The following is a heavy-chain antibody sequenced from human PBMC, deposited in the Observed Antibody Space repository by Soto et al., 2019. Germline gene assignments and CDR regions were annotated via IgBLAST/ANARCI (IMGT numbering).Heavy chain of an antibody. Sequence: SETVSLTCSVSGVSIKSGGYYWTWIRQLPGKGREWIGDIYYTGSTFYHPSLKTRVTLSLDASKNQFSLNLESVTAADTAVYYCATQPRYDSSSYFYYWGQGTQVTVSS. D-gene: IGHD3-22*01. CDR1: GVSIKSGGYY. V-gene: IGHV4-31*03. J-gene: IGHJ4*02. CDR3: ATQPRYDSSSYFYY. CDR2: IYYTGST.